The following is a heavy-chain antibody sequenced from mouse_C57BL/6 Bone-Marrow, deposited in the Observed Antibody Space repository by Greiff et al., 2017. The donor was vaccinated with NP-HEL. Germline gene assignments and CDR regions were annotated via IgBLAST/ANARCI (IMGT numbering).Heavy chain of an antibody. Sequence: EVHLVESGGGLVKPGGSLKLSCAASGFTFSSYTMSWVRQTPEKRLEWVATISGGGGNTYYPDSVKGRFTISRDNAKNTLYLQMSSLRSEDTALYYCARPNYYGSSYYFDYWGQGTTLTVSS. CDR3: ARPNYYGSSYYFDY. V-gene: IGHV5-9*01. CDR1: GFTFSSYT. J-gene: IGHJ2*01. D-gene: IGHD1-1*01. CDR2: ISGGGGNT.